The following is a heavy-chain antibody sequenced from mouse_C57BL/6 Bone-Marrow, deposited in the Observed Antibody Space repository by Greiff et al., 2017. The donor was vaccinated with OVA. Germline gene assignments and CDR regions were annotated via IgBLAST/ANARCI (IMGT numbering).Heavy chain of an antibody. CDR2: IYPRSGNT. CDR3: ARDRRFAY. J-gene: IGHJ3*01. CDR1: GYTFTSYG. V-gene: IGHV1-81*01. Sequence: QLQQSGAELARPGASVKLSCKASGYTFTSYGISWVKQRTGQGLEWIGEIYPRSGNTYYNEKFKGKATLTADKSSSTAYMELRSLTSEDSAVYFCARDRRFAYWGQGTLVTVSA.